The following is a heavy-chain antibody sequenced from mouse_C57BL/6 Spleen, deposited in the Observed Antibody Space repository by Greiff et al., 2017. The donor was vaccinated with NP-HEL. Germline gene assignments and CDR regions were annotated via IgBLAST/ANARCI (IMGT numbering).Heavy chain of an antibody. CDR2: IDPNSGGT. CDR1: GYTFTSYW. J-gene: IGHJ4*01. Sequence: QVQLKESGAELVKPGASVKLSCKASGYTFTSYWMHWVKQRPGRGLEWIGRIDPNSGGTKYNEKFKSKATLTVDKPSSTAYMQLSSLTSEDSAVYYCARSGDGSTPYYAMDYWGQGTSVTVSS. V-gene: IGHV1-72*01. D-gene: IGHD1-1*01. CDR3: ARSGDGSTPYYAMDY.